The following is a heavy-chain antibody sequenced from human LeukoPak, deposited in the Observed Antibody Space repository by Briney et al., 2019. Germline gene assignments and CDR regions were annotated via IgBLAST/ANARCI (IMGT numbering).Heavy chain of an antibody. Sequence: GGSLRLSCAASGFTFDDYAMHWVRQAPGKGLEWVSGISWNSGSIGYADSVKGRFTISRDNAKNSLYLQMNSLRAEDTALYYCARDLDGGRTTFDYWGQGTLVTVAS. CDR3: ARDLDGGRTTFDY. V-gene: IGHV3-9*01. J-gene: IGHJ4*02. D-gene: IGHD1-14*01. CDR2: ISWNSGSI. CDR1: GFTFDDYA.